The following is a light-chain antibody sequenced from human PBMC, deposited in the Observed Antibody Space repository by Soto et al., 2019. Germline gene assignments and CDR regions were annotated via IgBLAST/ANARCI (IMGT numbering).Light chain of an antibody. CDR2: EGF. CDR3: CSYADTTIGV. J-gene: IGLJ3*02. V-gene: IGLV2-23*01. CDR1: SSDVGTYTL. Sequence: QSVLTQPASVSGSPGQSITISCTGISSDVGTYTLVSWYQQHPGKAPKLMIYEGFKRPSGVSNRFSGSKSDNTASLAISGLQAEDEADYYCCSYADTTIGVFGGGTKVTVL.